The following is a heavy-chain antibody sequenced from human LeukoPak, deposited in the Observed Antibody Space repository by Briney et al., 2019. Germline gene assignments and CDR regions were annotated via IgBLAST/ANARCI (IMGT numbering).Heavy chain of an antibody. CDR1: GYTFTSYD. V-gene: IGHV1-8*03. D-gene: IGHD3-3*01. Sequence: ASVKVSCKASGYTFTSYDINWVRQATGQGLEGMGWMNPNSGNTGYAQKFQGRVTITRNTSISTAYMELSSLRSEDTAVYYCARGRSWSGYPYYYYYYMDVWGKGTTVTVSS. CDR2: MNPNSGNT. CDR3: ARGRSWSGYPYYYYYYMDV. J-gene: IGHJ6*03.